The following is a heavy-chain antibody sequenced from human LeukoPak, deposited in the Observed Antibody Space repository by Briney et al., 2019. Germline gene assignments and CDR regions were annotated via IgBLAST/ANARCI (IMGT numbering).Heavy chain of an antibody. J-gene: IGHJ4*02. V-gene: IGHV4-38-2*01. CDR1: GYSISSGYY. Sequence: SETLSLTCAVSGYSISSGYYWGWIRQPPGQGLEWIGSIYHSGGTYYNPSLKSRVTISVDTSKNQFSLKLSSVTAADTAVYYCARSKSSSWYFDYWGQGTLVTVSS. CDR2: IYHSGGT. D-gene: IGHD6-13*01. CDR3: ARSKSSSWYFDY.